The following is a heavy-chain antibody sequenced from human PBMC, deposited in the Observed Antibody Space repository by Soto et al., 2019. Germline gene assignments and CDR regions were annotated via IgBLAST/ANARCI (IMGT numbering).Heavy chain of an antibody. Sequence: EVQLVESGGGLVQPGGSLRLSCAASGFTFSSYSMNWVRQAPGKGLEWVSSISSSSSTIYYADSVKGRFTISRDNAKNSLYLQMNSLRAEDTAVYYCARDYSSYGPFDYWGQGTLVTVSS. CDR3: ARDYSSYGPFDY. V-gene: IGHV3-48*01. J-gene: IGHJ4*02. CDR1: GFTFSSYS. CDR2: ISSSSSTI. D-gene: IGHD5-18*01.